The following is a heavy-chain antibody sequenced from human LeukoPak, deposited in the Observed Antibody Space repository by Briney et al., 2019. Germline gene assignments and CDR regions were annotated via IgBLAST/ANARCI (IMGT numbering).Heavy chain of an antibody. D-gene: IGHD2-15*01. J-gene: IGHJ4*02. Sequence: ASVKLSCKASGYTFTSYGISWVRQAPGQGLEWMGWISAYNGNTNYAQKLQGRVTMTTDTSTSTAYMELRSLRSDDTAVYYCARDPVVVVAATEFDYWGQGTLVTVSS. CDR3: ARDPVVVVAATEFDY. CDR1: GYTFTSYG. CDR2: ISAYNGNT. V-gene: IGHV1-18*01.